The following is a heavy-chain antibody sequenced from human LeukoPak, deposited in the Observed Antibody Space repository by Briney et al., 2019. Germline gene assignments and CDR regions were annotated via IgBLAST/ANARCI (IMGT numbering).Heavy chain of an antibody. D-gene: IGHD2-21*02. CDR1: GFTFSSYW. Sequence: GGSLRLSCAASGFTFSSYWMSWVRQAPGKGLEWVANIKKDGSERYYVDSVKGRFTISRDNAKNSLYLQMNSLRAEDTAVYYCARYCGGDCYLGAFDIWGQGTMVTVSS. CDR2: IKKDGSER. J-gene: IGHJ3*02. V-gene: IGHV3-7*01. CDR3: ARYCGGDCYLGAFDI.